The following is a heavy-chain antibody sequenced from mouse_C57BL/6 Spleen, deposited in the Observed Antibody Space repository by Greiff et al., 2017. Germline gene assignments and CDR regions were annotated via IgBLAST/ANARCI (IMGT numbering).Heavy chain of an antibody. V-gene: IGHV5-16*01. J-gene: IGHJ1*03. D-gene: IGHD2-1*01. CDR3: ARWMVTTLTRYFDV. Sequence: EVKLVESEGGLVQPGSSMKLSCTASGFTFSDYYMAWVRQVPEKGLEWVANINYDGSSTYYLDSLKSRFIISRDNAKNILYLQMSSLKSEDTATYYCARWMVTTLTRYFDVWGTGTTVTVSS. CDR2: INYDGSST. CDR1: GFTFSDYY.